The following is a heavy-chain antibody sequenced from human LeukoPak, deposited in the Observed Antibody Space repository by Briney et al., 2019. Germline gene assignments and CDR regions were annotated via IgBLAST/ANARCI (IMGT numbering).Heavy chain of an antibody. V-gene: IGHV4-38-2*01. CDR3: ARTGYCSGGSCYSDY. Sequence: KTSETLSLTCAVSTYSISSGYYWAWIRQPPGKGLEWIGSIYHSGTTYYNPSLKSRVTISVDTSKNQFPLKLSSVTAADTAVYYCARTGYCSGGSCYSDYWGQGTLVTVSS. CDR1: TYSISSGYY. J-gene: IGHJ4*02. D-gene: IGHD2-15*01. CDR2: IYHSGTT.